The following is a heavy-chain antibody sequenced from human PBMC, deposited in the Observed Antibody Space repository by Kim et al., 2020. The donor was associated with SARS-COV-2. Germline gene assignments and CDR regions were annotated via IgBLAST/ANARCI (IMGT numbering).Heavy chain of an antibody. CDR2: TYYNGSA. J-gene: IGHJ4*01. CDR1: GVSISSYY. D-gene: IGHD1-26*01. CDR3: AGPAGGANFDY. V-gene: IGHV4-59*08. Sequence: SETLSLTCSVSGVSISSYYWCWIRQLPGTGLEWVGYTYYNGSANYNPSLSSRGPISVDTPTNKYSMSLNSVTVAAPAVYYCAGPAGGANFDYW.